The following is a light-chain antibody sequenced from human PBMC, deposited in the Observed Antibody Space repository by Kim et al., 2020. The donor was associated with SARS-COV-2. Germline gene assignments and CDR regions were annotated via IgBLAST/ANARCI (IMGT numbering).Light chain of an antibody. Sequence: DIQMTQSPSSLSASVGDRVTITCQASQDISNYLNWYQQKPGKAPKLLIYDASNLETGVPSRFSGSGSGTDFTFTISSLQPEDIATYYCQQSDTFGQGTKLEI. V-gene: IGKV1-33*01. J-gene: IGKJ2*01. CDR3: QQSDT. CDR1: QDISNY. CDR2: DAS.